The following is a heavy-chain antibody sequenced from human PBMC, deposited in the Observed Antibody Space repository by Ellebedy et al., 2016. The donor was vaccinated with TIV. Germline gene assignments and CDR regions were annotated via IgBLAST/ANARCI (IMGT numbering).Heavy chain of an antibody. J-gene: IGHJ6*02. V-gene: IGHV4-39*01. D-gene: IGHD6-19*01. CDR2: IYYSGST. CDR1: GGSISSTSYY. CDR3: ARESSGWYNSVYYYYYGIDV. Sequence: MPSETLSLTCTVSGGSISSTSYYWGSIRQPPGKGLERVGKIYYSGSTYYHPSLTSRVTISLNTSKNQFSLKLSSVNAADTAVYYCARESSGWYNSVYYYYYGIDVWGQGSTVTVS.